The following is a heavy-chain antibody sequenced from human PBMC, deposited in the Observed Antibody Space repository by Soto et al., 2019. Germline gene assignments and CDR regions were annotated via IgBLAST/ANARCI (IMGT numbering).Heavy chain of an antibody. D-gene: IGHD3-10*01. CDR2: IYYSGST. CDR3: ARLLWIRNWFDP. Sequence: QLQLQESGPGLVKPSETLSLTCTVSGGSISSSSYYWGWIRQPPGKGLEWIGSIYYSGSTYYNPSLKSRVTISVDTSKNQFSLKLSSVTAADTAAYYCARLLWIRNWFDPWGQGTLVTVSS. V-gene: IGHV4-39*01. CDR1: GGSISSSSYY. J-gene: IGHJ5*02.